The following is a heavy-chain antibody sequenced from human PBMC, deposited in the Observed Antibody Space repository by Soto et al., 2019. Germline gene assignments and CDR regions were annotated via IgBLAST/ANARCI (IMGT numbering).Heavy chain of an antibody. D-gene: IGHD3-22*01. V-gene: IGHV4-31*03. Sequence: SESLSVTCTYSVGSISTGGFSLTWIRQRPGKGLEWIGYIHYTGTTYYSASLKSRLSISIDTSNNQFSLSLTSVTAADTAVYYCARDQVLRVTNRFDSWGQGTLVTGS. J-gene: IGHJ4*02. CDR3: ARDQVLRVTNRFDS. CDR1: VGSISTGGFS. CDR2: IHYTGTT.